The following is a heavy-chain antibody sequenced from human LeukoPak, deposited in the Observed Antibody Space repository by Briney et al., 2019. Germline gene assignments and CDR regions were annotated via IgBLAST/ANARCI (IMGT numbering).Heavy chain of an antibody. Sequence: SETLSLTCAVSGVSISPYYWMWIRQPPGRGLEWIGYISYSGSTTFNPSLKSRVTISLDTSTNQVSMKLRSVTAADTAVYYCARGGGYASPIGYWGQGALVTVSS. D-gene: IGHD5-12*01. V-gene: IGHV4-59*01. J-gene: IGHJ4*02. CDR2: ISYSGST. CDR1: GVSISPYY. CDR3: ARGGGYASPIGY.